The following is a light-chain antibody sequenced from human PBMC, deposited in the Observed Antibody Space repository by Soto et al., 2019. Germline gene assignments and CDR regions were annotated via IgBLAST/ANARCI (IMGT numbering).Light chain of an antibody. CDR2: DAS. CDR1: QGISSA. J-gene: IGKJ3*01. CDR3: QQFSSYPIT. V-gene: IGKV1-13*02. Sequence: AIQLTQFPSSLSASVGDRVTIACRASQGISSALAWYQQIPGKAPKLLIYDASSLESGVPSRFSGSGSGTDVTLTISSLQPEDFATYYCQQFSSYPITFGPGTKVDIK.